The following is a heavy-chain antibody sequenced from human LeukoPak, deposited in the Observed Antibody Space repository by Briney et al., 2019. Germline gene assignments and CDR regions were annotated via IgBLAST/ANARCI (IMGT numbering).Heavy chain of an antibody. CDR3: ARVRMTRANWFDP. J-gene: IGHJ5*02. D-gene: IGHD2-2*01. CDR1: GFTFSDYW. V-gene: IGHV3-74*01. Sequence: PGGSLRLSCAASGFTFSDYWMIWVRQAPGKGLVWVSRILSGASSASYADSVKGRFTISRDIAKNSLYLQMNSLRAEDTAVYYCARVRMTRANWFDPWGRGPVVSVSS. CDR2: ILSGASSA.